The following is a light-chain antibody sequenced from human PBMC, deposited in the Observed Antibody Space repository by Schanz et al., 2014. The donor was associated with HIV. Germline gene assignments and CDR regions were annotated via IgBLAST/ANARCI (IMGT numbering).Light chain of an antibody. CDR2: AAS. CDR1: QSIDRW. CDR3: QQCNSNPLT. J-gene: IGKJ4*01. Sequence: DIQLTQSPSSLSASVGDRVTITCRASQSIDRWLAWFQQKPGKVPKRLIYAASSLQSGVPSRFSGSGSGTVFTLTINTLQPDDSATYYCQQCNSNPLTFGGGTKVEI. V-gene: IGKV1-5*01.